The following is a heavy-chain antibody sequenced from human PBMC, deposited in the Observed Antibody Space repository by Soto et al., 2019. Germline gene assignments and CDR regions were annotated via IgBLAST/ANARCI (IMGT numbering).Heavy chain of an antibody. Sequence: PSETLSLTCTVSGGSISSYYWSWIRQPPGKGLEWIGYIYYSGSTNYNPSLKSRVTISVDTSKNQFSLKLSSVTAADTAVYYCASIAAAGTVDWYFDLWGRGTLVTVSS. CDR2: IYYSGST. CDR1: GGSISSYY. J-gene: IGHJ2*01. CDR3: ASIAAAGTVDWYFDL. D-gene: IGHD6-13*01. V-gene: IGHV4-59*08.